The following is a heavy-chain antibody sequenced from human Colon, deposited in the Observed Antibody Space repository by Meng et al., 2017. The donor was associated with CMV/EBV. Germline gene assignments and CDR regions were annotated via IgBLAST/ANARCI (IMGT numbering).Heavy chain of an antibody. CDR2: INSDGSST. CDR3: ARDADWGSYWYFDL. CDR1: GFTFSSYW. V-gene: IGHV3-74*01. J-gene: IGHJ2*01. D-gene: IGHD7-27*01. Sequence: GGSLRLSCAASGFTFSSYWRHWVRQAPGKGLVWVSGINSDGSSTSYADSVKGRFTISRDNAKNTLYLQMNSLRADETAVYYCARDADWGSYWYFDLWGRGTLVTVAS.